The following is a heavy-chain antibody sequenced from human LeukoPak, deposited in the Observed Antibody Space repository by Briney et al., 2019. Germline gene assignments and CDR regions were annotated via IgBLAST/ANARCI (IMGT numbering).Heavy chain of an antibody. CDR1: GFTFSSYG. CDR3: ARDRCTNGVCYLDY. V-gene: IGHV3-33*05. J-gene: IGHJ4*02. CDR2: VSYDGSDK. Sequence: GGSLRLSCAPSGFTFSSYGIHWVRQAPGKGLEWVTTVSYDGSDKYYADSVKGRFTIPRDNSKNTLYLQMSSLRAVDTAVYYCARDRCTNGVCYLDYWGQGTLVTISS. D-gene: IGHD2-8*01.